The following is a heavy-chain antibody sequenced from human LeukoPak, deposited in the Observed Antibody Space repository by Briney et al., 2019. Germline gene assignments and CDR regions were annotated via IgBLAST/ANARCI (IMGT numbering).Heavy chain of an antibody. CDR3: VKDPRDTYGTNWFVS. Sequence: GGSLRLSCVASGFSFGNYAMSWVRQAPGKGLQWVSQISGTGGATWYAGFARDRFTISRDNSKKTLYLQMSGLRVEDTAMYYCVKDPRDTYGTNWFVSWGQGTLLIVCS. CDR1: GFSFGNYA. CDR2: ISGTGGAT. V-gene: IGHV3-23*01. J-gene: IGHJ5*01. D-gene: IGHD2-21*01.